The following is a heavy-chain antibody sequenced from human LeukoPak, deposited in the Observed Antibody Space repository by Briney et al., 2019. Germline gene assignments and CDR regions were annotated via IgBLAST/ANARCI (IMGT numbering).Heavy chain of an antibody. V-gene: IGHV3-48*04. D-gene: IGHD6-19*01. CDR1: GFTFSSYS. Sequence: GGSLRLSCAASGFTFSSYSMNWVRQAPGKGLEWVSYISSSSSTIYYADSVKGRFTISRDNAKNTLYLQMNSLRAEDTAVYYCARDHASYSSGWPPLSYFDYWGQGTLVTVSS. CDR2: ISSSSSTI. J-gene: IGHJ4*02. CDR3: ARDHASYSSGWPPLSYFDY.